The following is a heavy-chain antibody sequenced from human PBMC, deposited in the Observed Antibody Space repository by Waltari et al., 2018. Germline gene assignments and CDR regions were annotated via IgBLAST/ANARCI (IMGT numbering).Heavy chain of an antibody. CDR3: VRLSTSFKGD. V-gene: IGHV4-38-2*01. Sequence: QVQLQESGPGLVKPSETLSLTCAVSGYSISSGYYWGWIRQPPGKGLEWIGSSYHSGGTYSNPSPKSRFTIAVDTSKNQFSLKLSSVTAADTAVYYCVRLSTSFKGDWGQGTLVTVSS. D-gene: IGHD2-2*01. CDR1: GYSISSGYY. J-gene: IGHJ4*02. CDR2: SYHSGGT.